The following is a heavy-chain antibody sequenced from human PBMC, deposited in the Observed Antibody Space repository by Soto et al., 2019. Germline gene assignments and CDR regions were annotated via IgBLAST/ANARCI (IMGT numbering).Heavy chain of an antibody. Sequence: QVQLQESGPRLVKPSETLSLTCTVSGGSMIAYYWNWMRQPPGKGLQWIGYTYYSGSTTYNPSLKSRVTISVDACKNQFSLKLDSVTPADTAVYYCARVRGTAGKRYFDYWGPGTLVTVSS. CDR3: ARVRGTAGKRYFDY. CDR1: GGSMIAYY. J-gene: IGHJ4*02. V-gene: IGHV4-59*01. CDR2: TYYSGST. D-gene: IGHD6-13*01.